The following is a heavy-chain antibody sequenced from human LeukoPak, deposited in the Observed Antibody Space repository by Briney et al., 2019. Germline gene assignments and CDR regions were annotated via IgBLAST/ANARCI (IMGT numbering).Heavy chain of an antibody. J-gene: IGHJ4*02. D-gene: IGHD3-3*01. Sequence: GRSLTHSCAPSTFTSSNTWMNWVRQPPGKGTEWVGRIKSKTEHGTTDYAAPEKDRYTIPREDSNNTLYQQMNSLKTEGTAVSYCTTDPYDYWSGYDIWGQGTLVTVSS. CDR2: IKSKTEHGTT. CDR1: TFTSSNTW. V-gene: IGHV3-15*01. CDR3: TTDPYDYWSGYDI.